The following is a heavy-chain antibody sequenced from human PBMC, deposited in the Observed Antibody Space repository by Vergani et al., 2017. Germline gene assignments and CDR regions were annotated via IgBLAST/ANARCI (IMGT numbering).Heavy chain of an antibody. CDR1: GYTFTSYD. Sequence: QVQLVQSGAEVKKPGASVKVSCKASGYTFTSYDINWVRQATGQGLEWMGWMNPNSGNPGYAQKFQGRVTMTRNTSISTAYMELSSLRSEDTAVYYCSRGWRDCSSTSCSYYFDYWGQGTLVTVSS. D-gene: IGHD2-2*01. CDR3: SRGWRDCSSTSCSYYFDY. V-gene: IGHV1-8*01. J-gene: IGHJ4*02. CDR2: MNPNSGNP.